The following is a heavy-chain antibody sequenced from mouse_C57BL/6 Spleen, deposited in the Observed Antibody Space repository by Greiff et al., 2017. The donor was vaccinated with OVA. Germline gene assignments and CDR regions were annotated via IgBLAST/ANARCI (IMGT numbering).Heavy chain of an antibody. D-gene: IGHD2-5*01. J-gene: IGHJ4*01. V-gene: IGHV1-15*01. CDR2: IDPETGGT. Sequence: QVQLQQSGAELVRPGASVTLSCKASGYTFTDYEMHWVKQTPVHGLEWIGSIDPETGGTAYNQKFKGKAILTADKSSSTAYMELRSLTSEDAAVYYCTNYYSTVGYYAMDYWGQGTSVTVSS. CDR3: TNYYSTVGYYAMDY. CDR1: GYTFTDYE.